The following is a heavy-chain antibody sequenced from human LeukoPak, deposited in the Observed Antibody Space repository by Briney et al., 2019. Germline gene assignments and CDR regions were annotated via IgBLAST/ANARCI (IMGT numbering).Heavy chain of an antibody. CDR1: GFRFSSYG. CDR2: IWNDGSNK. V-gene: IGHV3-33*01. J-gene: IGHJ5*02. D-gene: IGHD4-11*01. CDR3: ARPYSNYGWFDP. Sequence: GRSLRLSCAASGFRFSSYGMHWVRQAPGKGLEWEAVIWNDGSNKYYADSVKGRFTISKDNSKNTVYLQMNSLRAEDTAVYYCARPYSNYGWFDPWGQGTLVTVSS.